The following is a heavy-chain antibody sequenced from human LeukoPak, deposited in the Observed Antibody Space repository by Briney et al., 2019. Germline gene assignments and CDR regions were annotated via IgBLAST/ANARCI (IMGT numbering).Heavy chain of an antibody. J-gene: IGHJ4*02. V-gene: IGHV4-4*07. CDR1: GGSISSYY. CDR3: ARELTAARPLDY. CDR2: IYTSGST. Sequence: SETLSLTCTVSGGSISSYYWSWIRQPAGKGLEWIGRIYTSGSTNHNPSLKSRVTMSVDTSKNQVSLKVSSVTAADTAVYYCARELTAARPLDYWGQGTLVTVSS. D-gene: IGHD6-6*01.